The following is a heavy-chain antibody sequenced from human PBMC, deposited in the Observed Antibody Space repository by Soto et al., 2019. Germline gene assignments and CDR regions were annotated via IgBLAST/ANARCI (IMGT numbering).Heavy chain of an antibody. CDR2: IYYSGST. J-gene: IGHJ6*02. CDR1: GGSISSGGYY. V-gene: IGHV4-31*03. Sequence: SETLSLTCTVSGGSISSGGYYWSWIRQHPGKGLEWIGYIYYSGSTYYNPSLRSRVTISVDTSKNQFSLKLSSVTAADTAVYYCARAPRVVVVVAATLYYYYYGMDVWGQGTTVTVSS. CDR3: ARAPRVVVVVAATLYYYYYGMDV. D-gene: IGHD2-15*01.